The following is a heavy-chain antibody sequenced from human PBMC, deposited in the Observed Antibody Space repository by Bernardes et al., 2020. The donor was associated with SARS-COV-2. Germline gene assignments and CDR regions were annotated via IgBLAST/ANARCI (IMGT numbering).Heavy chain of an antibody. CDR3: ADIKPLYSSVH. Sequence: GGSLRLSCAASGFTFSTYAMSWVRQAPGKGLEWVSGISGSASSTYYADSVKGRFTISRDNSKSTLYLQMNSLRPEDTAVYYCADIKPLYSSVHWGQGTLVTVSS. CDR1: GFTFSTYA. D-gene: IGHD5-18*01. CDR2: ISGSASST. J-gene: IGHJ4*02. V-gene: IGHV3-23*01.